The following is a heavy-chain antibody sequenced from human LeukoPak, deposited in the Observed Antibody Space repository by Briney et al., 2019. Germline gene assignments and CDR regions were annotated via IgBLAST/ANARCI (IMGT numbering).Heavy chain of an antibody. CDR2: IIPIVGTA. D-gene: IGHD3-10*01. CDR1: GGTFSTYYA. V-gene: IGHV1-69*04. Sequence: SVKVSCKASGGTFSTYYAISWVRQAPGQGLEWMGRIIPIVGTANYAQKFQGRVTITADKSTATVYMELSNLRSGDTAVYYCARGITVVRGVIKGGMDVWGQGTTVTVSS. J-gene: IGHJ6*02. CDR3: ARGITVVRGVIKGGMDV.